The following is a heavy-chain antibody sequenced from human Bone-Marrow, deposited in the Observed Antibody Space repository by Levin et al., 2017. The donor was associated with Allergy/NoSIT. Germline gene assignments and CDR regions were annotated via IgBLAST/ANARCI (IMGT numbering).Heavy chain of an antibody. CDR1: GFTFSDHG. CDR3: AKMGGNYRHDFDS. CDR2: SSYDGNNE. D-gene: IGHD5-24*01. Sequence: GGSLRLSCVGSGFTFSDHGIHWVRQAPGKGLEWVSVSSYDGNNEFYGDFVKGRFTMSRDNSKNTVYLHLNSLRVEDTALYYCAKMGGNYRHDFDSWGQGILVTVSS. J-gene: IGHJ4*02. V-gene: IGHV3-30*18.